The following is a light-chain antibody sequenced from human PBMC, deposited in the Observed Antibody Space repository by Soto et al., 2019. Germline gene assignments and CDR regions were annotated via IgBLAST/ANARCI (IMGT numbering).Light chain of an antibody. V-gene: IGLV2-8*01. J-gene: IGLJ1*01. Sequence: QSVLTQPPSAYGSPGQSVTISCTGTSSDVGGYNYVSWYQQHSGKAPKLMMYEVSKRPSAVPDRFSGSKSGITASLTVSGLQAEDEADYYCSSYGGSNSDVFGTGSKFTVL. CDR3: SSYGGSNSDV. CDR2: EVS. CDR1: SSDVGGYNY.